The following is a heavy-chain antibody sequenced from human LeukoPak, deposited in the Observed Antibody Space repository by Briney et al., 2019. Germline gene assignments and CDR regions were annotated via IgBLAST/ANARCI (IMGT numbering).Heavy chain of an antibody. CDR2: VNPDGSST. CDR1: GFTFSRYW. Sequence: GGSLRLSCAASGFTFSRYWMHWVRQVPGKGLVWVSRVNPDGSSTTYADSVKGRFTSSRDNAKNTLYLQTNRLRAEDTAVYYCARGGSYGDYWGQGILVTVSS. V-gene: IGHV3-74*01. J-gene: IGHJ4*02. D-gene: IGHD3-16*01. CDR3: ARGGSYGDY.